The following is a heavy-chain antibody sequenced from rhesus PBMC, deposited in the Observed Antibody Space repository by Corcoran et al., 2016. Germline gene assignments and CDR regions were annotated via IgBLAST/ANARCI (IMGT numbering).Heavy chain of an antibody. J-gene: IGHJ4*01. CDR2: IYGSGGST. Sequence: QVQLQESGPGLVKPSEPLSLPFAVSVGSLSSNYWSWFRHAPVQGLVWIGRIYGSGGSTDYNPSLKSRVTISTDTSKNQFSLKLSSVTAADTAVYYCARTRSSWSMYIDYWGQGVLVTVSS. CDR1: VGSLSSNY. V-gene: IGHV4-160*01. D-gene: IGHD6-13*01. CDR3: ARTRSSWSMYIDY.